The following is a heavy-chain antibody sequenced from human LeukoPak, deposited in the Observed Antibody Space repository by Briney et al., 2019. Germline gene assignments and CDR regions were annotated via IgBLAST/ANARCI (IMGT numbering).Heavy chain of an antibody. CDR3: AKDGYYYGSGSHHYDY. J-gene: IGHJ4*02. Sequence: GGSLRLSCAASGFTFSSYAMSWVRQAPGKGLEWVSAISASGGSTSYADSVKGRFTISRDNSKNTLFLQMNSLRAEDTAIYHCAKDGYYYGSGSHHYDYWGQGTLVTVSS. CDR2: ISASGGST. CDR1: GFTFSSYA. D-gene: IGHD3-10*01. V-gene: IGHV3-23*01.